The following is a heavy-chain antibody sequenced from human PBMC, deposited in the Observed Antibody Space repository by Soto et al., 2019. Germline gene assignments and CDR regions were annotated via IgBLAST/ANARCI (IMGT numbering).Heavy chain of an antibody. CDR2: INHSGST. Sequence: PSETLSLTCVVSGYAISRGYYWGWIRQPPGKGLEWIGSINHSGSTYYNPSLKSRVTISVDTSKNQISLKLSSVTAADTAVYYCTRAEGRTISIFGEVIMSNWIDPWGQGTLVTVSS. V-gene: IGHV4-38-2*01. CDR1: GYAISRGYY. J-gene: IGHJ5*02. CDR3: TRAEGRTISIFGEVIMSNWIDP. D-gene: IGHD3-3*01.